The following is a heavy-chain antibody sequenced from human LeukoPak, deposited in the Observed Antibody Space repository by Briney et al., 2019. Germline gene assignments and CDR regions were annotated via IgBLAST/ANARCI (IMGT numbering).Heavy chain of an antibody. V-gene: IGHV4-39*07. D-gene: IGHD1-26*01. CDR3: ARGIIVGATWGENYNCFDP. CDR2: IHYSGRN. J-gene: IGHJ5*02. CDR1: GGSISSDTYY. Sequence: SETLSLTCSVSGGSISSDTYYWAWIRQPPGKGLEWIASIHYSGRNYNNPSLNSRVTMSVDTSKNQFSLKLSSVTAADTAVYYCARGIIVGATWGENYNCFDPWGQGTLVTVSS.